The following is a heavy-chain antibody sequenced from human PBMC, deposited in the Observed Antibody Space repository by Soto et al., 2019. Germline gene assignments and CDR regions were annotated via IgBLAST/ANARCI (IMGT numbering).Heavy chain of an antibody. CDR2: ISSSSSYI. J-gene: IGHJ6*02. D-gene: IGHD2-8*01. CDR1: GFTFSSYS. Sequence: EVQLVESGGGLVKPGGSLRLSCAASGFTFSSYSMNWVRQAPGKGLEWVSSISSSSSYIYYADSVKGRFTISRDNAKNSLYLQMNRLRAEDTAVYYCARRPMVYANPYYYYGMDVWGPGTTVTVS. CDR3: ARRPMVYANPYYYYGMDV. V-gene: IGHV3-21*01.